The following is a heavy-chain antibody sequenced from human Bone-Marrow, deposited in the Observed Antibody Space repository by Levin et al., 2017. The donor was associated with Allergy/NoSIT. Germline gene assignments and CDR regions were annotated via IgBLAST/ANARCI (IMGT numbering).Heavy chain of an antibody. CDR1: DFSVSSNY. J-gene: IGHJ4*02. CDR2: IYSDGAT. D-gene: IGHD2-21*01. V-gene: IGHV3-53*01. Sequence: GESLKISCAASDFSVSSNYMCWVRQAPGKGLEWVSGIYSDGATYYADSVKGRFTVSRDNSRNTLYLQMNSLRAEDSALYYCAVIRGQFDYWGRGTLVTVSS. CDR3: AVIRGQFDY.